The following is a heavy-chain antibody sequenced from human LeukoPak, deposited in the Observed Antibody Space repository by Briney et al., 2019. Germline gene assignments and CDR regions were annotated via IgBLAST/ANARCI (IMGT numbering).Heavy chain of an antibody. CDR3: ARARFGEEDYFDY. CDR1: GYTXTSYY. Sequence: GASVKVSCKASGYTXTSYYIHWVRQAPGQGLEWMGIINPSGGSTSYAQKFQGRVTMTRDTSTSTVYMELSSLRSEDTAVYYCARARFGEEDYFDYWGQGTLVTVSS. CDR2: INPSGGST. V-gene: IGHV1-46*01. J-gene: IGHJ4*02. D-gene: IGHD3-10*01.